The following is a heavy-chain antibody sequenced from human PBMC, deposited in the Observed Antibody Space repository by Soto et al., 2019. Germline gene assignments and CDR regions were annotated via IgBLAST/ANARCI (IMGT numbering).Heavy chain of an antibody. CDR3: VLSGSYYAEQFDY. CDR2: TRGSGGNT. D-gene: IGHD1-26*01. CDR1: GFTFSSYA. V-gene: IGHV3-23*01. J-gene: IGHJ4*02. Sequence: PGGSLRLSCAASGFTFSSYAMSWVRQAPGKGLEWVSGTRGSGGNTYYADSVKGRFTISRDNSRNTLSLQMNSLRVEDTAVYYCVLSGSYYAEQFDYWGQGXLVTVSS.